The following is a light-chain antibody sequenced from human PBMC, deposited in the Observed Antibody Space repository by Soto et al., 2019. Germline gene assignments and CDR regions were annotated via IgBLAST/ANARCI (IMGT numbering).Light chain of an antibody. CDR3: QQYGISPT. CDR1: QSVSSSY. J-gene: IGKJ1*01. Sequence: EIVLTQSPGTLYLSPGERATLSCRASQSVSSSYLAWYQQKPGQAPSLLIYGASSRATGIPDRFSGSGSGTDFTLTISRLEAEYFAVYYCQQYGISPTFGQGTKVEIK. V-gene: IGKV3-20*01. CDR2: GAS.